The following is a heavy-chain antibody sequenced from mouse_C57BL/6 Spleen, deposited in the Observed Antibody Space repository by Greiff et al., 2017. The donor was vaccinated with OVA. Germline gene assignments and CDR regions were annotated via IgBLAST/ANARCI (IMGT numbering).Heavy chain of an antibody. CDR2: ILPGSGST. Sequence: QVQLQQSGAELMKPGASVKLSCKATGYTFTGYWIEWVKQRPGHGLEWIGEILPGSGSTNYNEKFKGKATFTADTSSNTAYMQLSSLTTEDSAIYYCARPLYDYDEETFAYWGQGTLVTVSA. V-gene: IGHV1-9*01. CDR1: GYTFTGYW. J-gene: IGHJ3*01. CDR3: ARPLYDYDEETFAY. D-gene: IGHD2-4*01.